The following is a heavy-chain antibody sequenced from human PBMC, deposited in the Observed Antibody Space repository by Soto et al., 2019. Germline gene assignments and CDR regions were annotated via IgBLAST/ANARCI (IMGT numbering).Heavy chain of an antibody. CDR2: FSYSVTT. D-gene: IGHD7-27*01. CDR3: ARDNWGSLDY. Sequence: QVQLQESGPGLVKPSETLSLTCSVSGDSVSSRNYQWSWIRQPLGKGLEWIGYFSYSVTTNYNPSLKSRVTLSVDTSKNQFSLRLSSVTAADTAVYYCARDNWGSLDYWGQGALVTVSS. J-gene: IGHJ4*02. CDR1: GDSVSSRNYQ. V-gene: IGHV4-61*01.